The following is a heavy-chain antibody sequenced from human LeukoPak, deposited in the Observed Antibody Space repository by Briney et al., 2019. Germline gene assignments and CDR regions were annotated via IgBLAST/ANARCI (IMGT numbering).Heavy chain of an antibody. CDR1: GFTFSSYA. V-gene: IGHV3-23*01. Sequence: SGGSLRLSCAASGFTFSSYAMTWVRQAPGKGLEWVSAISGHGDGTYYADSVRGRFTTSRDNSNNTLYLQMNSLRAEDTAVYYCAKGEAWALFDYWGQGTLVTVSS. CDR3: AKGEAWALFDY. J-gene: IGHJ4*02. D-gene: IGHD7-27*01. CDR2: ISGHGDGT.